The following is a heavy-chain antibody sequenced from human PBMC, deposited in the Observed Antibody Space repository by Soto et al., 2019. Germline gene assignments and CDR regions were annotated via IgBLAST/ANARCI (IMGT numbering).Heavy chain of an antibody. CDR1: GFIFSTSW. J-gene: IGHJ1*01. CDR3: VRDHDLYVRHFRN. Sequence: EVQLVESGGGLVQPGGSLRLSCAASGFIFSTSWMTWVRQAPGKGLEWVANIKDDGSEIYYVASVRGRFTISRDNARSTQYLQMNNLRAEDTAHYYCVRDHDLYVRHFRNWGQGTLVTVSS. CDR2: IKDDGSEI. V-gene: IGHV3-7*01. D-gene: IGHD1-1*01.